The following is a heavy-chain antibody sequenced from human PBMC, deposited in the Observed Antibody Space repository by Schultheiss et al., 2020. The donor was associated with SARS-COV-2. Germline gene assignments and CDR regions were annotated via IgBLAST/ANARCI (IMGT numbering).Heavy chain of an antibody. CDR1: GYTFTNYG. CDR3: ASAQLVGYGMDV. D-gene: IGHD6-6*01. J-gene: IGHJ6*02. V-gene: IGHV1-2*02. CDR2: INPNSGGT. Sequence: GESLKISCRASGYTFTNYGISWVRQAPGQGLEWMGWINPNSGGTNYAQKFQGRVTMTRDTSISTAYMELSRLRSDDTAVYYCASAQLVGYGMDVWGQGTTVTVSS.